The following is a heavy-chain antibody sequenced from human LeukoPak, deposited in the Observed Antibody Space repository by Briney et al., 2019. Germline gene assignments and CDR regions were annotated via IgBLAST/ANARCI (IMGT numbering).Heavy chain of an antibody. J-gene: IGHJ4*02. V-gene: IGHV1-2*02. Sequence: ASVKVSCKASGYTFTGYYMHWVRQAPGQGLEWMGWINPNSGGTNYAQKFQGRVTMTRDTSISTAYMELSRLRSDDTAVYYCARVYTSCYLIDYWGQGTLVTVSS. CDR1: GYTFTGYY. CDR2: INPNSGGT. CDR3: ARVYTSCYLIDY. D-gene: IGHD2-2*01.